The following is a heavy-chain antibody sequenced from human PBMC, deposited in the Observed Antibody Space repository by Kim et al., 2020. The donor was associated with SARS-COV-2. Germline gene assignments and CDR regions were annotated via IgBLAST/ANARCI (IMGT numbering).Heavy chain of an antibody. J-gene: IGHJ1*01. D-gene: IGHD3-16*01. CDR2: SYI. CDR3: ARESWGGLH. V-gene: IGHV3-21*01. Sequence: SYIYYADSVKGRFTISRDNAKNSLYLQMNSLRAEDTAVYYCARESWGGLHWGQGTLVTVSS.